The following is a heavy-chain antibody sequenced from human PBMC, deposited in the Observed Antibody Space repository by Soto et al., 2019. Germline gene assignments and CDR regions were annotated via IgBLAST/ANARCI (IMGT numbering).Heavy chain of an antibody. J-gene: IGHJ4*02. CDR2: ISAHNGNT. D-gene: IGHD1-1*01. CDR3: ARGRYVDY. V-gene: IGHV1-18*01. CDR1: GYVFTTYG. Sequence: QVHLGQSGAAVKKPGASVKVSCKGSGYVFTTYGITWVRQAPGQGLEWMAWISAHNGNTNYAQKLQGRVTVTRDTSTSTAYMELRSLRSDDTAVYYCARGRYVDYWGQGALVTVSS.